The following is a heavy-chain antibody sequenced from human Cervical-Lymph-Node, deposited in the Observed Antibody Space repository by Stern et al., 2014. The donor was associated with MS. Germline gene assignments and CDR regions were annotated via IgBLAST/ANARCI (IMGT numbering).Heavy chain of an antibody. CDR3: ASRYDYGDYIY. CDR2: ISNDGSSR. CDR1: GFIFNYYA. J-gene: IGHJ4*02. V-gene: IGHV3-30*04. D-gene: IGHD4-17*01. Sequence: QVQLVESGGGVVQPGRSLRLSCAASGFIFNYYAMYWVPQAPGKGLQWVAVISNDGSSRDYADSVKGRFTISRDNSKNTLFLQMNSLRVEDTGVYYCASRYDYGDYIYWGQGTLVTVSS.